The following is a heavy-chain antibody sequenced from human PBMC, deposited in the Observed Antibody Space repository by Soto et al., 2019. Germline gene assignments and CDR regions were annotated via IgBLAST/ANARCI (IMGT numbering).Heavy chain of an antibody. CDR2: ISYDGSNK. J-gene: IGHJ4*02. CDR1: GFTFSSYA. V-gene: IGHV3-30-3*01. CDR3: ARDPPHCGGDCYPYFDY. D-gene: IGHD2-21*02. Sequence: QVQLVESGGGVVQPGRSLRLSCAASGFTFSSYAMHWVRQAPGKGLEWVAVISYDGSNKYYADSVKGRFTISRDNSKNTLYLQMNSLRADDTAVYYCARDPPHCGGDCYPYFDYWGQGTLVTVSS.